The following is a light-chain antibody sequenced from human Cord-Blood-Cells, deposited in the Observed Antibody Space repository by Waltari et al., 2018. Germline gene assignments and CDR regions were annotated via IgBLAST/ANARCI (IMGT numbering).Light chain of an antibody. CDR3: QQYGSSPMYS. J-gene: IGKJ2*03. CDR2: GAS. CDR1: QSVSSSY. V-gene: IGKV3-20*01. Sequence: EIVLTQSPGTLSWFPGERATLSCRASQSVSSSYLAWYQQKPGQAPRLLIYGASSRATGIPDRFSGSGSGTDFTLTISRLEPEDFAVYYCQQYGSSPMYSFGQGTKLEIK.